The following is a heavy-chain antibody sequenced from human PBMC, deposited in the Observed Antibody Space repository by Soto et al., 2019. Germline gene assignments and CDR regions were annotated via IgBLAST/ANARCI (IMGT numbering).Heavy chain of an antibody. CDR1: GGTFSSYA. CDR2: IIPIFGTA. D-gene: IGHD3-3*01. Sequence: QVHLVQSGAEVKKPGSSVKVSCKASGGTFSSYAISWVRQAPGQGLEWMGGIIPIFGTANYAQKFQGRVTITADKSTSTAYMELSSLRSEDTAVYYCARDKIDDFWSGYPPRYWGQGTLVTVSS. V-gene: IGHV1-69*06. J-gene: IGHJ4*02. CDR3: ARDKIDDFWSGYPPRY.